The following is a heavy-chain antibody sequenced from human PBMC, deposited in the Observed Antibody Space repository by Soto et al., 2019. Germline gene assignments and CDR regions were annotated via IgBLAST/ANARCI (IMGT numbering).Heavy chain of an antibody. CDR1: GFTFSSYS. CDR3: ARDLETGYYYYYTGV. Sequence: GGPLRLSCAASGFTFSSYSMNWVRQAPGKGLEWVSSISSSSSYIYYADSVKGRFTISRDNAKNSLYLQMNSLRAEDTAVYYCARDLETGYYYYYTGVWGKVSTVT. CDR2: ISSSSSYI. V-gene: IGHV3-21*01. J-gene: IGHJ6*03.